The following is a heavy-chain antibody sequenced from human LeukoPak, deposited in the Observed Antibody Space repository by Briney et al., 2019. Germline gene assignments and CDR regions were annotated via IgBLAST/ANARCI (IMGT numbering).Heavy chain of an antibody. Sequence: PSETLSLTCTVSGGSISDYYWSWIRQPSEKRSEWIGYVSSSGSTSYNPSLRTRLAISMDTSKNQFSLKLNSVTAADTAVYYCARDIDGGNYWYFDLWGRGTLVTVSS. V-gene: IGHV4-59*01. CDR3: ARDIDGGNYWYFDL. CDR1: GGSISDYY. J-gene: IGHJ2*01. D-gene: IGHD4-23*01. CDR2: VSSSGST.